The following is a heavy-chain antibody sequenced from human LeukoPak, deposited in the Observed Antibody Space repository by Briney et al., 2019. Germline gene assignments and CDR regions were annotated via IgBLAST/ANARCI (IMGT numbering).Heavy chain of an antibody. CDR2: IIPIFGTA. Sequence: ASVKVSCKASGYTFTGYYMHWVRQAPGQGLEWMGGIIPIFGTANYAQKFQGRVTITADESTSTAYMELSSLRSEDTAVYYCARGHQVEMATIYYWGQGTLVTVSS. CDR3: ARGHQVEMATIYY. D-gene: IGHD5-24*01. J-gene: IGHJ4*02. CDR1: GYTFTGYY. V-gene: IGHV1-69*13.